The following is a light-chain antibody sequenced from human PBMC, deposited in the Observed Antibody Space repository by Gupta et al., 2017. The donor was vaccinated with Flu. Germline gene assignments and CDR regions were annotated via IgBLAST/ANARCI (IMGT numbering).Light chain of an antibody. CDR2: EVS. J-gene: IGLJ1*01. V-gene: IGLV2-14*01. CDR3: SSYTGSNNHV. CDR1: SSDVGGYNY. Sequence: SALTQPASASGSPGQSITISCIGTSSDVGGYNYVSWYQHHPGKAPKLMIYEVSNRPSGVSIRFSGSKSANTASLTISGLQAEDEADYYCSSYTGSNNHVFGTGTKVTVL.